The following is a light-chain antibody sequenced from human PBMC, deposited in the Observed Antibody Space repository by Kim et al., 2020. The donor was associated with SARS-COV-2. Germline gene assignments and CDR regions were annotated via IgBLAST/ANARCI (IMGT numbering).Light chain of an antibody. V-gene: IGLV3-21*04. CDR1: NIGDKS. CDR2: YDS. J-gene: IGLJ3*02. Sequence: ATGTADNLYCGGSNIGDKSVQWYQEQPGQAPILVIFYDSDRPSGIPERFSGSTYGNTATLTISRVEVGDEADYDCQVWDSGSDHWVFGGGTQLTVL. CDR3: QVWDSGSDHWV.